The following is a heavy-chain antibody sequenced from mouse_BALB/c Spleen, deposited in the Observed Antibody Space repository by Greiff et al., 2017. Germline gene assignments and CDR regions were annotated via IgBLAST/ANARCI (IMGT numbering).Heavy chain of an antibody. CDR3: ARGYYSSYFDY. V-gene: IGHV1-15*01. J-gene: IGHJ2*01. CDR1: GYTFTDYE. Sequence: VQLQQSGAELVRPGASVTLSCKASGYTFTDYEMHWVKQTPVHGLEWIGAIDPETGGTAYNQKFKGKATLTADKSSSTAYMELRSLTSEDSAVYYCARGYYSSYFDYWGQGTTLTVSS. CDR2: IDPETGGT. D-gene: IGHD1-1*01.